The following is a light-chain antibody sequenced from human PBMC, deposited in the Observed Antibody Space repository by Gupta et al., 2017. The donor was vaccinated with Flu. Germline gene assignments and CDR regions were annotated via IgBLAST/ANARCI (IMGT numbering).Light chain of an antibody. CDR3: QQYENLPPLT. V-gene: IGKV1-33*01. J-gene: IGKJ4*01. CDR2: DAS. CDR1: QDISNY. Sequence: DIQMTQSPSALSASVGDRLTITCQASQDISNYLNWYQQKPGKAPKLLIYDASNLETGVPSRFSGSGSGTDFTFTISSLRPEDIATYYCQQYENLPPLTFGGGTKVEIK.